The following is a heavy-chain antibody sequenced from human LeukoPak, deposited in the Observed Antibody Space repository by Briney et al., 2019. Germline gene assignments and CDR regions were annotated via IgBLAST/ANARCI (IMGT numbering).Heavy chain of an antibody. J-gene: IGHJ2*01. D-gene: IGHD3-22*01. Sequence: PGGSLRLSCAASGFTVSSNYMSWVRQAPGKGLEWVSVIYSGGSTYYAGSVKGRFTISRDNSKNTLYLQMNSLRAEDTAVYYCARDRYYYDSSGYYYVPRPANWYFDLWGRGTLVTVSS. CDR1: GFTVSSNY. CDR3: ARDRYYYDSSGYYYVPRPANWYFDL. V-gene: IGHV3-66*01. CDR2: IYSGGST.